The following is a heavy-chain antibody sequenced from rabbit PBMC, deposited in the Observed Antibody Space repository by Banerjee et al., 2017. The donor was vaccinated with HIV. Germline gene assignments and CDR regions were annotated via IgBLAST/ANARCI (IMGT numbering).Heavy chain of an antibody. D-gene: IGHD6-1*01. V-gene: IGHV1S45*01. Sequence: QEQLEESGGDLVKPEGSLTLTCKASGFTLSSNYYMCWVRQAPGKGLEWIGCIVAGSSGSTYYASWAKGRFTISKTSSTTVTLQMTSLTAADTATYFCARSYIGDYDYWGLWGQGTLVTVS. J-gene: IGHJ3*01. CDR1: GFTLSSNYY. CDR2: IVAGSSGST. CDR3: ARSYIGDYDYWGL.